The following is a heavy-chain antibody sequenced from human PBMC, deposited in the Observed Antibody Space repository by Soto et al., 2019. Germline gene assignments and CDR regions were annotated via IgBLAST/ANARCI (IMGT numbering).Heavy chain of an antibody. J-gene: IGHJ4*02. CDR3: ASLLYYDSSGFYHSFDY. D-gene: IGHD3-22*01. Sequence: SETLSLTCTVSGGSISSSSYYWAWIRQPPGKGLEWIGTIYYSGSTYYNPSLKSRVTISVDTSKSQFSLKLSSVTAADTAVYYCASLLYYDSSGFYHSFDYWGQGTRVTSPQ. V-gene: IGHV4-39*01. CDR2: IYYSGST. CDR1: GGSISSSSYY.